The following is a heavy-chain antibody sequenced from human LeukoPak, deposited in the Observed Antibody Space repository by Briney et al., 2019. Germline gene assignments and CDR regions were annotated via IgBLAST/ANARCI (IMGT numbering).Heavy chain of an antibody. V-gene: IGHV4-59*01. D-gene: IGHD4-17*01. CDR2: IYYSGST. CDR1: GGSISSYY. CDR3: ARGRDYGSYYNYGMDV. Sequence: SETLSLTCTVSGGSISSYYWSWIRQPPGKGLEWIGYIYYSGSTNYNPSLKSRVTISVDTSKNQFSLKLSSVTAADTAVYYCARGRDYGSYYNYGMDVWGQGTTVTVSS. J-gene: IGHJ6*02.